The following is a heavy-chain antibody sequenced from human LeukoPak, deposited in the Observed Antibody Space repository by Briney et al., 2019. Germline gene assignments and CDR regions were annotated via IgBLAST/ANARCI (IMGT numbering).Heavy chain of an antibody. D-gene: IGHD1-26*01. J-gene: IGHJ4*02. CDR1: GFTFSSYA. CDR3: ARGRVGVLPSQYDY. CDR2: ISSSGSTI. V-gene: IGHV3-48*03. Sequence: GGSLRLSCAASGFTFSSYALNWVRQAPGKGLEWVSYISSSGSTIYHADSVKGRFAVSRDSAKNSLYLQMNNLRVEDTAVYYCARGRVGVLPSQYDYWGQGTLVTVSS.